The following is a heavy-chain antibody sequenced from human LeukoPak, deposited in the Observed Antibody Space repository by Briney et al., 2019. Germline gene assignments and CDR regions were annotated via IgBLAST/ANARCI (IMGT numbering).Heavy chain of an antibody. Sequence: SETLSLTCAVYGGSFSGYYWSWIRQPPGKGLEWIGEINHSGSTNYNPSLKSRVTISVDTSKNQFSLKLSSVTAADTAVYYCGRLPPIVVVPAATRWYYYGMDVWGQGTTVTVSS. CDR2: INHSGST. D-gene: IGHD2-2*01. J-gene: IGHJ6*02. CDR3: GRLPPIVVVPAATRWYYYGMDV. CDR1: GGSFSGYY. V-gene: IGHV4-34*01.